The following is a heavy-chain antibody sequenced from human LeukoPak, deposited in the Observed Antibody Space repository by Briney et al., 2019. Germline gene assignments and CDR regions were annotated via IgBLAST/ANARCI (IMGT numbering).Heavy chain of an antibody. CDR2: ISSGSSYI. J-gene: IGHJ4*02. Sequence: GGSLRLSCAASGFTFNTYSMNWVRQAPGKGLEWVSSISSGSSYIYYADSVKGRFTISRDNAKNSLYLQMNSLRAEDTAVYYCARSDCSSTSCYHSDYWGQGTLVTVSS. D-gene: IGHD2-2*01. CDR1: GFTFNTYS. CDR3: ARSDCSSTSCYHSDY. V-gene: IGHV3-21*01.